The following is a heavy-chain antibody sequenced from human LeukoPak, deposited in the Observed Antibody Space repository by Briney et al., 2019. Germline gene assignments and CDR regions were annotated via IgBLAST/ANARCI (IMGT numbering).Heavy chain of an antibody. Sequence: SQTLSLTCVISGDIVSSNSAAWTWIRQSPSRGLEWLGRTYYRSKWYNDYAESVQSRIRINADTSKNQLSLQLNSVTPDDSAVYYCARHPRNYRAVASFDYWGQGTLVTVSS. CDR2: TYYRSKWYN. J-gene: IGHJ4*02. V-gene: IGHV6-1*01. D-gene: IGHD6-19*01. CDR1: GDIVSSNSAA. CDR3: ARHPRNYRAVASFDY.